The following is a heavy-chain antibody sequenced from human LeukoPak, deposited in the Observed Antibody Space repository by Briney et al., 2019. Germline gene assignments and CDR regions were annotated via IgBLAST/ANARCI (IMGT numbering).Heavy chain of an antibody. J-gene: IGHJ4*02. CDR2: INPNSGGT. V-gene: IGHV1-2*02. CDR3: ASSRYCSGGSCLFDY. CDR1: GGTFTGYY. D-gene: IGHD2-15*01. Sequence: ASVKVSCKASGGTFTGYYMHWVRQAPGQGLEWMGWINPNSGGTNYAQKFQGRVTMTRDTSISTAYMELSRLRSDDTAVYYCASSRYCSGGSCLFDYWGQGTLVTVSS.